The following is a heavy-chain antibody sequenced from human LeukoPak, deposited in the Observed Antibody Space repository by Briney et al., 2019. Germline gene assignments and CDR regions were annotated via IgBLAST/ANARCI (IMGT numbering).Heavy chain of an antibody. J-gene: IGHJ3*02. D-gene: IGHD3-3*01. V-gene: IGHV5-51*01. Sequence: GESLKISCKASGYTFTSYWIAWVRQMPGKGLEWMGIIYPGDSDTRYSPSFQGQVTISADKSISTAYLQWSSLKASDTAMYYCARRITIFGVAHAFDIWGQGTMVTVSS. CDR3: ARRITIFGVAHAFDI. CDR1: GYTFTSYW. CDR2: IYPGDSDT.